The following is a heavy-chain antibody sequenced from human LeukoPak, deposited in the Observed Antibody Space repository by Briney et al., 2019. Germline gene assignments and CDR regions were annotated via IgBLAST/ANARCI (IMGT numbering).Heavy chain of an antibody. V-gene: IGHV3-30*02. CDR3: ARSLPYCTNTSCYLDP. D-gene: IGHD2-2*01. J-gene: IGHJ5*02. CDR1: GFTFSSYG. CDR2: IRYDGSNK. Sequence: GGSLRLSCAASGFTFSSYGMHWVRQAPGKGLEWVAFIRYDGSNKYYADSVKGRFTISRDNAKNSLDLQMKSLRAEDTAVYYCARSLPYCTNTSCYLDPWGQGTLVTVSS.